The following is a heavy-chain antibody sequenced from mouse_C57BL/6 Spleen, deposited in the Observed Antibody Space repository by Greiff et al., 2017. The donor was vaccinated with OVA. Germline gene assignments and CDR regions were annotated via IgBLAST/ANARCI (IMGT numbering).Heavy chain of an antibody. CDR3: ARSYYYGSSSSWFAY. CDR1: GYTFTSYW. CDR2: IDPSDSYT. V-gene: IGHV1-69*01. J-gene: IGHJ3*01. D-gene: IGHD1-1*01. Sequence: QVQLKQPGAELVMPGASVKLSCKASGYTFTSYWMHWVKQRPGQGLEWIGEIDPSDSYTNYNQKFKGKSTLTVDKSSSTAYMQLSSLTSEDSAVYYCARSYYYGSSSSWFAYWGQGTLVTVSA.